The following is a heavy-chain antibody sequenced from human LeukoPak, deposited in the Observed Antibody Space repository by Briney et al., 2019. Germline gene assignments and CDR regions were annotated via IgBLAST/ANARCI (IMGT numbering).Heavy chain of an antibody. J-gene: IGHJ3*02. CDR3: ARHLRFLEWFDAFDI. CDR2: ISAYNGNA. D-gene: IGHD3-3*01. V-gene: IGHV1-18*01. Sequence: ASVKVSCKASGYTFTSYGISWVRQAPGQGLEWMGWISAYNGNANYAQKLQGRVTMTTDTSTSTAYMELRSLRSDDTAVYYCARHLRFLEWFDAFDIWGQGTMVTVSS. CDR1: GYTFTSYG.